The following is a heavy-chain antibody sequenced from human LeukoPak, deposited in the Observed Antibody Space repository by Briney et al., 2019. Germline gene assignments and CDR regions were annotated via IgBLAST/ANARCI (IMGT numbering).Heavy chain of an antibody. J-gene: IGHJ4*02. CDR1: GGSISSSSYY. CDR3: ARGLVALYSFDY. D-gene: IGHD5-12*01. V-gene: IGHV4-39*07. Sequence: SETLSLTCTVSGGSISSSSYYWGWIRQPPGKGLEWIGSIYYSGSTYYNPSLKSRVTISVDTSKNQFSLKLSSVTAADTAVYYCARGLVALYSFDYWGQGTLVTVSS. CDR2: IYYSGST.